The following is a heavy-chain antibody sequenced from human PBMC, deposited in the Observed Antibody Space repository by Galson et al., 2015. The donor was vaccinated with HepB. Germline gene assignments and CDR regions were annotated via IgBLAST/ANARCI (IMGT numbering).Heavy chain of an antibody. CDR1: GYTFSSYG. Sequence: SVKVSCKASGYTFSSYGITWVRQAPGQGLEWMGWISGYNGNTNYAQKLQGRVTMTTDTSTTTAYMELRSLRSDDTAVYYCARDLTPSAAAASFGKYDYYYYGMDVWGQGTTVTVSS. V-gene: IGHV1-18*01. CDR3: ARDLTPSAAAASFGKYDYYYYGMDV. J-gene: IGHJ6*02. CDR2: ISGYNGNT. D-gene: IGHD6-13*01.